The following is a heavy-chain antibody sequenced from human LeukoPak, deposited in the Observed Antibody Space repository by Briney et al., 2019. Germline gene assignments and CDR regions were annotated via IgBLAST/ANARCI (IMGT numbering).Heavy chain of an antibody. CDR2: IIPIFGTA. D-gene: IGHD3-22*01. CDR3: ARSLNYYDSSGYYSPFDI. V-gene: IGHV1-69*05. J-gene: IGHJ3*02. CDR1: GGTFSSYA. Sequence: SVKVSCKASGGTFSSYAISWVRQAPGQGLEWMGRIIPIFGTANYAQKFQGRVTITTDESTSTAYMELSSLRSEDTAVYYCARSLNYYDSSGYYSPFDIWGQGTXXTVSS.